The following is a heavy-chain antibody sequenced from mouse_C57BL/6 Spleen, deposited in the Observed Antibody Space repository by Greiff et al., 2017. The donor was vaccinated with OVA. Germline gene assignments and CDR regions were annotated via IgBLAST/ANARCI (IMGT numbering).Heavy chain of an antibody. Sequence: EVQLQQSGPELVKPGASVKIPCKASGYTFTDYNMDWVKQSHGKSLEWIGDINPNNGGTIYNQKFKGKATLTVDKSSSTAYMELRSLTSEDTAVYYCARTPIYYDYTYFDYWGQGTTLTVSS. D-gene: IGHD2-4*01. V-gene: IGHV1-18*01. J-gene: IGHJ2*01. CDR3: ARTPIYYDYTYFDY. CDR2: INPNNGGT. CDR1: GYTFTDYN.